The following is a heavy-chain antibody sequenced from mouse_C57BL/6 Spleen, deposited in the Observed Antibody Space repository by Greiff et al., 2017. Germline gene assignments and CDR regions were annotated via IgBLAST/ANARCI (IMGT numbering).Heavy chain of an antibody. CDR2: ISSGSSTI. J-gene: IGHJ3*01. Sequence: DVKLVESGGGLVKPGGSLKLSCAASGFTFSDYGMHWVRQAPEKGLEWVAYISSGSSTIYYADTVKGRFTISRDNAKNTLFLQMTSLRSEDTAMYYCARDPSMVTEKGFAYWGQGTLVTVSA. CDR1: GFTFSDYG. D-gene: IGHD2-2*01. CDR3: ARDPSMVTEKGFAY. V-gene: IGHV5-17*01.